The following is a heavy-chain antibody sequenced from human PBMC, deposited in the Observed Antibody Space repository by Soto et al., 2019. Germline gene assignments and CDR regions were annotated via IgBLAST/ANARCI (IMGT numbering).Heavy chain of an antibody. CDR1: GFTFSSYA. J-gene: IGHJ4*02. CDR2: ISYDGSNK. D-gene: IGHD6-19*01. Sequence: QVQLVESGGGVVQPGRSLRLSCAASGFTFSSYAMHWVRQAPGKGLEWVAVISYDGSNKYYADSVKGRFTISRDNSKNTLYLQINSLRAEDTAVYYCARDQLGAVAGYYFDYWGQGTLVTVSS. CDR3: ARDQLGAVAGYYFDY. V-gene: IGHV3-30*14.